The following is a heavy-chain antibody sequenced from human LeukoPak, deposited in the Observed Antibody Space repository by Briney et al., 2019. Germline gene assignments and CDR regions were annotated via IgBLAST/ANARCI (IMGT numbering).Heavy chain of an antibody. J-gene: IGHJ6*03. D-gene: IGHD3-10*01. Sequence: GASVKVSCKASGYTFTSYDINWVRQATGQGLEWMGWMNPNSGNTGYAQKFQGRVTMTRNTSISTAYMELSSLRSEDTAVYYCARGKARFTMVRGNYYYYMDVWGKGTTVTISS. CDR1: GYTFTSYD. CDR3: ARGKARFTMVRGNYYYYMDV. CDR2: MNPNSGNT. V-gene: IGHV1-8*01.